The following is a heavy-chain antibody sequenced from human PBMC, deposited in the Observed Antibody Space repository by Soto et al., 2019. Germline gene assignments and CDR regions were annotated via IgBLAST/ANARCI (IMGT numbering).Heavy chain of an antibody. J-gene: IGHJ2*01. CDR1: GYTFNNYG. CDR3: ARCYCSVGCCYTCWHFDL. V-gene: IGHV1-18*01. CDR2: IGPYNGNT. D-gene: IGHD2-15*01. Sequence: QVQLVQSGAEVKKPGASVKVSCKASGYTFNNYGISWVRQAPGQGLEWMGWIGPYNGNTDHAQNFQGRVTMTTDTSTNTAYMELRSLRSDDTALYYCARCYCSVGCCYTCWHFDLWGRGTLVTVSS.